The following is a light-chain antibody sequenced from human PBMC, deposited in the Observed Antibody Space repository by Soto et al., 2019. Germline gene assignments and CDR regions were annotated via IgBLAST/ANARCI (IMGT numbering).Light chain of an antibody. CDR1: QSVSSN. CDR2: GAS. V-gene: IGKV3-15*01. J-gene: IGKJ1*01. Sequence: EIVMTQSPATLSVSPGERATLSCRASQSVSSNLAWYQQKPGQAPRLLIYGASTRATGIPARFSGSGSGTXFTXTISXLQSEDFAVYYCQQYNNWPPMAFGQGTKVEIK. CDR3: QQYNNWPPMA.